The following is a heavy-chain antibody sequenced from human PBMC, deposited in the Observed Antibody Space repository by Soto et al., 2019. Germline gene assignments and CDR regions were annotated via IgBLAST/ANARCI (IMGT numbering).Heavy chain of an antibody. CDR3: ARSDYYDSSGLNFDY. CDR2: IYYSGST. D-gene: IGHD3-22*01. J-gene: IGHJ4*02. Sequence: SETLSLTCTVSGGSISSYYWSWIRQPPGKGLEWIGYIYYSGSTNYNPSPKSRVTISVDTSKNQFSLKLSSVTAADTAVYYCARSDYYDSSGLNFDYWGQGTLVTVS. CDR1: GGSISSYY. V-gene: IGHV4-59*01.